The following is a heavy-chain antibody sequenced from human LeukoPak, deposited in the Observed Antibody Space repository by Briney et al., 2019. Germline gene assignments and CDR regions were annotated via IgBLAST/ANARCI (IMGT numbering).Heavy chain of an antibody. D-gene: IGHD3-10*01. CDR2: IKQGGSEK. CDR1: GFTFSSHW. Sequence: GGSLRLSCAASGFTFSSHWMSWVRRAPGKGLEWVANIKQGGSEKYYVDSVKGRFIISRDNAKNSLYLQMNSLRAEDTAVYYCARRLVRGVIMRDFDCWVQGTQVTVSS. V-gene: IGHV3-7*01. J-gene: IGHJ4*02. CDR3: ARRLVRGVIMRDFDC.